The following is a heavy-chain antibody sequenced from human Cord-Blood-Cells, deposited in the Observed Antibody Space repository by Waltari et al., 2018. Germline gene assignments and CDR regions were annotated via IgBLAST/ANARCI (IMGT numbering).Heavy chain of an antibody. CDR2: IIPILGIA. CDR1: GGTFSSYA. D-gene: IGHD6-13*01. CDR3: ARDRGAGTFDY. V-gene: IGHV1-69*09. Sequence: QVQLVQSGAEVKKPGSSVKVSCKASGGTFSSYAISWVRQAPGQGLEWMGRIIPILGIATDAQKFQGRVTITADKSTSTAYMELSSLRSEDTAVYDCARDRGAGTFDYWGQGTLVTVSS. J-gene: IGHJ4*02.